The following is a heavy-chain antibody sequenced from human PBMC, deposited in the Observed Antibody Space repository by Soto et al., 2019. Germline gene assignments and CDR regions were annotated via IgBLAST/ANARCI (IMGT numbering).Heavy chain of an antibody. CDR1: GFTFSSYE. Sequence: PGGSLRLSCAASGFTFSSYEMNWVRQAPGKGLEWVSYISSSGSTIYYADSVKGRFTISRDNAKNSLYLQMNSLRAEDTAVYYCARDPSPTMVRGVIIPSGMDVWGQGTTVTVSS. CDR3: ARDPSPTMVRGVIIPSGMDV. J-gene: IGHJ6*02. CDR2: ISSSGSTI. V-gene: IGHV3-48*03. D-gene: IGHD3-10*01.